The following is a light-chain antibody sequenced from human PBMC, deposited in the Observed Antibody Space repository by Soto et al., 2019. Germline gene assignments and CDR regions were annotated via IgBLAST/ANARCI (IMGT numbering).Light chain of an antibody. Sequence: QSVLTQPPSGSGTAGQGVTLTCSGSTRNIGDHTVTWYQLLPGTAPKVLVYVNNKRPSGVPDRFSGPKSGTSASLAISGLQSEDEADSYCAAWDGNLEGHAFGTGAKVTVL. CDR3: AAWDGNLEGHA. V-gene: IGLV1-44*01. J-gene: IGLJ1*01. CDR1: TRNIGDHT. CDR2: VNN.